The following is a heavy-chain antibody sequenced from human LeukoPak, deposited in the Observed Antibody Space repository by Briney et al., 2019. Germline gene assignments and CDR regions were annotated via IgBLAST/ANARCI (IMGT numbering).Heavy chain of an antibody. J-gene: IGHJ4*02. V-gene: IGHV3-64*01. CDR1: GFTFSSYA. CDR3: AREGDYSVCDY. Sequence: GGSLRLSCAASGFTFSSYAMHWVRQAPGKGLEYVSAISSNGGSTYYANSVKGRFTISRDNSKNTLYLQMGSLRAEDMAVYYCAREGDYSVCDYWGQGTLVTVSS. CDR2: ISSNGGST. D-gene: IGHD4-17*01.